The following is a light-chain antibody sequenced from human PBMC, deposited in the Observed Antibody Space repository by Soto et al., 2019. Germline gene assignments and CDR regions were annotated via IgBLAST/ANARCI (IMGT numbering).Light chain of an antibody. CDR2: EGS. Sequence: QSVLTQPAPLSGSPGQSITISCTGTSSDVGSYNLVSWYQQHPGKAPKLMIYEGSKRPSGVSNRFSGSKSGNTASLTISGLQAEDEADYSCCSYAGSSTSYVFGPGTKVTVL. V-gene: IGLV2-23*01. CDR3: CSYAGSSTSYV. J-gene: IGLJ1*01. CDR1: SSDVGSYNL.